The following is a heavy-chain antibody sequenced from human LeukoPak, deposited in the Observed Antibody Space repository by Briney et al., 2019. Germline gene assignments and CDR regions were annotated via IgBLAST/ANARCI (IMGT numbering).Heavy chain of an antibody. V-gene: IGHV4-59*01. CDR1: GGSISSCY. CDR3: ARLTGYSSESWFDP. D-gene: IGHD3-9*01. CDR2: IYYSGST. J-gene: IGHJ5*02. Sequence: SETLSLTCTVSGGSISSCYWSWIRQPPGKGLEWIGYIYYSGSTNYNPSLKSRVTISVDTSKNQFSLKLRSVTAADTAVYYCARLTGYSSESWFDPWGQGTLVTVSS.